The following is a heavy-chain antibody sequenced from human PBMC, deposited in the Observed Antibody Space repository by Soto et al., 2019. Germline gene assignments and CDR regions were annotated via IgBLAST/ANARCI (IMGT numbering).Heavy chain of an antibody. V-gene: IGHV4-34*01. CDR2: INHSGST. Sequence: SWSLSVTCAVCGGPFKGYYWGWSRQPPGKGLEWIGEINHSGSTNYNPSLKSRVTISVDTSKNQFSLKLSSVTAADTAVYYCARGLSPPWYYGMDVWGQGTTVTVSS. CDR1: GGPFKGYY. J-gene: IGHJ6*02. CDR3: ARGLSPPWYYGMDV.